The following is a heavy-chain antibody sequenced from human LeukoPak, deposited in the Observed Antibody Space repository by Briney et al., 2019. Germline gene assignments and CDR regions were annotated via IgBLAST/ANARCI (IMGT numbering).Heavy chain of an antibody. Sequence: GESLKISCKGSGYIFTIYWIGWVRQMPGKGLEWMGIIYPGDSDTRYSPSFQGQVTISADKSISTAYLQWSSLKASDTAMYYCASGASPYSGSYYGFDYWGQGTLVTVSS. CDR1: GYIFTIYW. J-gene: IGHJ4*02. D-gene: IGHD1-26*01. CDR2: IYPGDSDT. V-gene: IGHV5-51*01. CDR3: ASGASPYSGSYYGFDY.